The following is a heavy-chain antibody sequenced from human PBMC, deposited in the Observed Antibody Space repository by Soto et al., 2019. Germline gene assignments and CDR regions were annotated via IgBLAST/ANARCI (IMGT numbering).Heavy chain of an antibody. Sequence: PSETLSLTCTVSGASVSSGYHLWNWIRQPPGKGLEWIGYISYSGSAYNNPSLKSRVTISLDTSKNQLLLKLSSVTAADTAVYYCAREPWEYRFKMDVWGPGTTVTVSS. CDR2: ISYSGSA. D-gene: IGHD5-18*01. V-gene: IGHV4-30-4*01. J-gene: IGHJ6*02. CDR3: AREPWEYRFKMDV. CDR1: GASVSSGYHL.